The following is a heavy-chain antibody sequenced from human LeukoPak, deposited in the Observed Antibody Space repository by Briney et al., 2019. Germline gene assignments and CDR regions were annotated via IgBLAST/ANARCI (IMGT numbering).Heavy chain of an antibody. CDR2: IKQDGSEK. CDR1: GFTFSSYW. J-gene: IGHJ4*02. Sequence: GGSLRLSCAASGFTFSSYWMSWVRQAPGKGLEWVANIKQDGSEKYYVDSVKGRFTISRDNAKNSLYLQMNSLRAEDTAVYYCARSQGDASFDWLLIGVLGYYFDYWGQGTLVTVSS. CDR3: ARSQGDASFDWLLIGVLGYYFDY. V-gene: IGHV3-7*01. D-gene: IGHD3-9*01.